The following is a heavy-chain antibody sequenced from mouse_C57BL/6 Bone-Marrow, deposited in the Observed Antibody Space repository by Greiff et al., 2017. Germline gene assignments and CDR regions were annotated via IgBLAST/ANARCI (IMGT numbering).Heavy chain of an antibody. Sequence: VQLQESGPELARPGASVKLSCKASGYTFTSYGVSWVKQRTGQGLEWIGEIYPRSGNTYYNEKFKGKATLTADKSSSTAYMELRSLTSEDSAVYFCARLRLRRPSWFATRGQADLVTVSA. J-gene: IGHJ3*01. V-gene: IGHV1-81*01. CDR3: ARLRLRRPSWFAT. CDR1: GYTFTSYG. CDR2: IYPRSGNT. D-gene: IGHD2-4*01.